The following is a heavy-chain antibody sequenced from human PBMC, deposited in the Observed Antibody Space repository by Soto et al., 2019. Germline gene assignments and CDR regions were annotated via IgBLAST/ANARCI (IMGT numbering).Heavy chain of an antibody. J-gene: IGHJ6*02. CDR3: AKDRQQSKYNGLDV. CDR1: GFTFSNYA. CDR2: ISDTGGIT. V-gene: IGHV3-23*01. Sequence: EVHLLESGGGLIQPGGSLTRSCAASGFTFSNYAMSWVRQAPGKGLEWVSAISDTGGITNYVDSVKGRFTISRDNSKNTLDLQMNSLRVEETAIYYCAKDRQQSKYNGLDVWGQGTTVTVSS. D-gene: IGHD1-1*01.